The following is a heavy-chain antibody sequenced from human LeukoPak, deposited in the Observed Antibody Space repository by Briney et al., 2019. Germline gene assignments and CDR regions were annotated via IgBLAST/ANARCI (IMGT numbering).Heavy chain of an antibody. CDR1: GGSISGYY. CDR2: IYYSGST. Sequence: SETLSLTCTVSGGSISGYYWSWIRQPPGKGLDWIGYIYYSGSTTYNPSLKSRVTISVDTSKNQFSLRLNSVTAADTAVYYCAGASPHYTNSPNDWFDPWGQGTLVTVSS. D-gene: IGHD4-11*01. J-gene: IGHJ5*02. CDR3: AGASPHYTNSPNDWFDP. V-gene: IGHV4-59*01.